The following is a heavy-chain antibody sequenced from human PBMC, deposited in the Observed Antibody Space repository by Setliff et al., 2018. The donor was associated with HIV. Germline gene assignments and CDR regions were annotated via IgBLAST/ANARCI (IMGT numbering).Heavy chain of an antibody. D-gene: IGHD2-2*01. CDR3: ARTRDCSSSGCFYHAFDM. CDR2: IHYGGTT. J-gene: IGHJ3*02. CDR1: GGSISIHPFY. Sequence: PSETLSLTCTVSGGSISIHPFYWGWIRQPHGKGLEWSGSIHYGGTTYSNPSLRSRVAFYVDTSKNQFSLQLSSVTAADMAVYYCARTRDCSSSGCFYHAFDMWGQGTMVTVSS. V-gene: IGHV4-39*01.